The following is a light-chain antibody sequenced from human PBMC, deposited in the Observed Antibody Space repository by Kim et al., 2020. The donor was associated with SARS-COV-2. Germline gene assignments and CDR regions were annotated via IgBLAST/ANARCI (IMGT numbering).Light chain of an antibody. V-gene: IGLV3-21*04. CDR3: QVWDSSSDHV. Sequence: VAPGKTARITCGGNNIGSQSVHCYQQKPGQAPVLVIYYDSDRPSGIPERFSGSNSGNTATLTISRVEAGDEADYYCQVWDSSSDHVFGTGTKVTVL. J-gene: IGLJ1*01. CDR1: NIGSQS. CDR2: YDS.